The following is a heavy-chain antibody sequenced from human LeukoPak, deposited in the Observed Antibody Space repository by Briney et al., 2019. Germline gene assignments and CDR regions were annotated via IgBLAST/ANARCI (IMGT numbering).Heavy chain of an antibody. V-gene: IGHV3-30*03. J-gene: IGHJ4*02. D-gene: IGHD3-10*01. Sequence: GRSLRLSCAASGFTFSSYGMHWVRQAPGKGLEWVAVISYDGSNKYYADSVKGRFTISRDNAKNTVFLQMNSLRVEDTALYYCSRGDSGLGTHMFYYWGQGTLVTVSS. CDR1: GFTFSSYG. CDR2: ISYDGSNK. CDR3: SRGDSGLGTHMFYY.